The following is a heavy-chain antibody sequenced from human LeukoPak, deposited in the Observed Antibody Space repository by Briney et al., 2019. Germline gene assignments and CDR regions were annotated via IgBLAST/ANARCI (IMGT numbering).Heavy chain of an antibody. J-gene: IGHJ4*02. CDR1: GGSISSYY. D-gene: IGHD3-22*01. Sequence: SETLSLTCTVSGGSISSYYWSWIRQPPGKGLEWIGEINHSGSTNYIPSLKSRVTISVDTSKNQFSLRLRSVTAADTAVYYCARGEVYYFDSSGFHQPPDWGQGTLVIVSS. CDR3: ARGEVYYFDSSGFHQPPD. CDR2: INHSGST. V-gene: IGHV4-34*01.